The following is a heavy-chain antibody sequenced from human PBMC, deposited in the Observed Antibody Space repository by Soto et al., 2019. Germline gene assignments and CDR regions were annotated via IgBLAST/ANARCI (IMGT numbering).Heavy chain of an antibody. CDR3: AKALAIFSWFDP. D-gene: IGHD3-9*01. CDR1: GFTFSSYV. V-gene: IGHV3-23*01. J-gene: IGHJ5*02. Sequence: EVQLLESGGGLVQPGGSLRLSCAASGFTFSSYVMSWVRQAPGKGLEWVSAISGSGGSTYYADSVKGRFTISRDNSKNTLYLQMNSLRAEDTAVYYCAKALAIFSWFDPWGQGTLVTVSS. CDR2: ISGSGGST.